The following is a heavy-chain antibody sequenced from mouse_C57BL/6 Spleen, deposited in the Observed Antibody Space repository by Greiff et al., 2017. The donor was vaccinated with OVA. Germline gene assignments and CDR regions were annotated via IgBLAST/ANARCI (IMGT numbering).Heavy chain of an antibody. Sequence: EVHLVESGGDLVKPGGSLKLSCAASGFTFSSYGMSWVRQTPDKRLEWVATISSGGSYTYYPDSVKGRFTISRDNAKNTLYLQMSSLKSEDTAMYYCARGSNYLDYWGQGTTLTVSS. J-gene: IGHJ2*01. CDR3: ARGSNYLDY. D-gene: IGHD5-1*01. V-gene: IGHV5-6*01. CDR2: ISSGGSYT. CDR1: GFTFSSYG.